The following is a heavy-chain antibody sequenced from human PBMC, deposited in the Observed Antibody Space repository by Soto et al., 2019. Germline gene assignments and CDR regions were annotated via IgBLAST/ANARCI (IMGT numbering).Heavy chain of an antibody. Sequence: SLRLSCAASGFTFSSYSMNWVRQAPGKGLEWVSSISSSSSYIYYADSVKGRFTISRDNAKNSLYLQMNSLRAEDTAVYYCARRIQLGAFDIWGQGTMVPVSS. CDR3: ARRIQLGAFDI. CDR2: ISSSSSYI. V-gene: IGHV3-21*01. D-gene: IGHD5-18*01. J-gene: IGHJ3*02. CDR1: GFTFSSYS.